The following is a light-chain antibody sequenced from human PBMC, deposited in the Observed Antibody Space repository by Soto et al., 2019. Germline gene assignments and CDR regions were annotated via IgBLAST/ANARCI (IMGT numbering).Light chain of an antibody. V-gene: IGLV1-47*01. CDR3: AVWDDSLSGVL. J-gene: IGLJ2*01. CDR1: NSNIGSNY. Sequence: QSVVTQPPSVSGTPGQRVIISCSGNNSNIGSNYVHWYQKFPGTAPKLLIIRSNQRPSGVPDRFSGSKSGTSASLAISGLRSEDEAEYSCAVWDDSLSGVLFGGGTKLTVL. CDR2: RSN.